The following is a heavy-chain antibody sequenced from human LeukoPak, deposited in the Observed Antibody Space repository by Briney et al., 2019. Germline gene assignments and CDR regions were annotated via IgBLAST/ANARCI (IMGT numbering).Heavy chain of an antibody. CDR1: NDSITRYY. CDR2: VFYSGST. V-gene: IGHV4-59*01. J-gene: IGHJ3*02. D-gene: IGHD3-10*01. Sequence: SETLSLTCTVSNDSITRYYWTWIRQPPGKGLEYIGYVFYSGSTNYNPSLKSRITISVDTSKSHFSLRLTSVTAANTAIYYCARGGVLGQSAFDIWGHGTLVTVSS. CDR3: ARGGVLGQSAFDI.